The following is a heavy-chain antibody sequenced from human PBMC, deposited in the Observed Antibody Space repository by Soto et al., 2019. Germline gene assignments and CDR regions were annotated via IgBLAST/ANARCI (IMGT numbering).Heavy chain of an antibody. V-gene: IGHV1-69*06. CDR1: GGTFSSYA. D-gene: IGHD1-1*01. CDR3: ARQTGTTGFDYYFGMDV. CDR2: IIPIFGTA. J-gene: IGHJ6*02. Sequence: SVTVSCKSSGGTFSSYAISWVRQAPGQGLEWMGGIIPIFGTANYAQKFQGRVTITADKSTSTAYMELSSLRSEDTAVYYCARQTGTTGFDYYFGMDVWGQGTTVTVSS.